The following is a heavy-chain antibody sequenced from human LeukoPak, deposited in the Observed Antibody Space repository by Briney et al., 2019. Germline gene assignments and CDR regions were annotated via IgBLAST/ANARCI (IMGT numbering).Heavy chain of an antibody. J-gene: IGHJ4*02. Sequence: GGSLRLSCATSGFTFSSYAMSWVRQAPGKGLEWVSAISGSGGTTYYADSVKGRFTISRDNSKNTLYLQMNSLRAVDTAVYDWAKGRQWLVPRGFDYWGQGTLVTVSA. CDR2: ISGSGGTT. CDR3: AKGRQWLVPRGFDY. V-gene: IGHV3-23*01. D-gene: IGHD6-19*01. CDR1: GFTFSSYA.